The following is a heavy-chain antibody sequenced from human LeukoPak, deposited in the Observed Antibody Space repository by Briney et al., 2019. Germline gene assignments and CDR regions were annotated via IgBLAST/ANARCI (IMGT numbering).Heavy chain of an antibody. D-gene: IGHD5-18*01. J-gene: IGHJ5*02. CDR3: ARHSFSGYSYGYNWFDP. CDR2: INHSGST. CDR1: GGSFSGYY. V-gene: IGHV4-34*01. Sequence: SETLSLTCAVYGGSFSGYYWSWIRQPPGKGLEWIGEINHSGSTNYNPSLKSRVTISVDTSKNQFSLKLSSVTAADTAVYYCARHSFSGYSYGYNWFDPWGQGTLVTVSS.